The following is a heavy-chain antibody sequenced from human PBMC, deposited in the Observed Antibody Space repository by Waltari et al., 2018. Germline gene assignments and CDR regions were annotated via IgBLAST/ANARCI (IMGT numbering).Heavy chain of an antibody. J-gene: IGHJ6*02. CDR2: IIPIFGTA. V-gene: IGHV1-69*01. D-gene: IGHD2-15*01. CDR3: ARVLWGCSGGSSAECYYYYYGMDV. Sequence: PGQGLEWMGGIIPIFGTANYAQKFQGRVTITADESTSTAYMELSSLRSEDTAVYYCARVLWGCSGGSSAECYYYYYGMDVWGQGTTVTVSS.